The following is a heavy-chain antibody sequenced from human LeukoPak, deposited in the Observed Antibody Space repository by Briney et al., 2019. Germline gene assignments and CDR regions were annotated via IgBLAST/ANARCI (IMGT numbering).Heavy chain of an antibody. CDR1: GFTFSSYG. CDR3: ARDCNVGRWRGYDSGGAFDI. Sequence: GRSLRLSCAASGFTFSSYGMHWVRQAPGKGLEWVAVIWYDGSKEYYADAVKGRFTISRDNSKNTLYRQRNSLRADDTAVYYCARDCNVGRWRGYDSGGAFDICGEGTMVTVSS. J-gene: IGHJ3*02. CDR2: IWYDGSKE. D-gene: IGHD5-12*01. V-gene: IGHV3-33*01.